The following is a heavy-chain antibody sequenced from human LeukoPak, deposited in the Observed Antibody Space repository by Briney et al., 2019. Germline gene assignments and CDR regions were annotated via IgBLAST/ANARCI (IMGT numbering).Heavy chain of an antibody. CDR2: IKSKTDGGTT. V-gene: IGHV3-15*01. Sequence: GGSLRLSCAASGFTFSNAWMSWVRQAPGKGLEWVGRIKSKTDGGTTDYAAPVKGRFTISRDDSKNTLYLQMNSLKTEDTAVYYCTTPMWGLGYCSSTSCYSDYWGQGTLVTVSS. CDR1: GFTFSNAW. J-gene: IGHJ4*02. CDR3: TTPMWGLGYCSSTSCYSDY. D-gene: IGHD2-2*01.